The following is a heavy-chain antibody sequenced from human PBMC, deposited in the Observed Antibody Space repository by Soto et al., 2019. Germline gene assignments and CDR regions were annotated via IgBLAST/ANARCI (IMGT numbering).Heavy chain of an antibody. CDR2: IIPIFGTA. CDR3: ARDVRSGSYYAADAFDI. V-gene: IGHV1-69*13. J-gene: IGHJ3*02. Sequence: SVKVSFKASGGPFSSYAISWVRQAPGQGLEWMGGIIPIFGTANYAQKFQGRVTITADESTSTAYMELSSLRSEDTAVYYCARDVRSGSYYAADAFDIWGQGTLVTVSS. CDR1: GGPFSSYA. D-gene: IGHD1-26*01.